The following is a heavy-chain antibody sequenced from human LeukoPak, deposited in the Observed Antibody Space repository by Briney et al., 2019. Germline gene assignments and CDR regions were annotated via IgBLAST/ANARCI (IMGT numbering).Heavy chain of an antibody. J-gene: IGHJ5*02. D-gene: IGHD5-18*01. CDR3: ARMAYSYGYLETWFDP. Sequence: SETLSLTCTVSGGSISSYYWSWIRQPAGKGLEWIGRIYTSGSTNYNPSLKSRVTMSVDTSKNQFSLKLSSVTAADTAVYYCARMAYSYGYLETWFDPWGQGTLVTVSS. V-gene: IGHV4-4*07. CDR2: IYTSGST. CDR1: GGSISSYY.